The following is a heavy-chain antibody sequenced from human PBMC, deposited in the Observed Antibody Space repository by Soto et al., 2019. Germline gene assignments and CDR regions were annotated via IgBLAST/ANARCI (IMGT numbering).Heavy chain of an antibody. D-gene: IGHD2-2*01. Sequence: ASVKVSCKASGYTFTSYGISWVRQAPGQGLEWMGWISAYNGNTNYAQKLQGRVTMTTDTSTSTAYMELRSLRSDDTAVYYCARDPYCSSTSCYPPPGLDYYYYGMDVWGQGTMVTVSS. J-gene: IGHJ6*02. CDR3: ARDPYCSSTSCYPPPGLDYYYYGMDV. CDR2: ISAYNGNT. V-gene: IGHV1-18*01. CDR1: GYTFTSYG.